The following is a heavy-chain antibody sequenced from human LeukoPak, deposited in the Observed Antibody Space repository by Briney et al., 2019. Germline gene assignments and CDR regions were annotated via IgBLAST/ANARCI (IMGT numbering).Heavy chain of an antibody. CDR3: AREKIVVVPAGYFDY. CDR1: GFTFSSYA. Sequence: GGSLRLSCAASGFTFSSYAMHWVRQAPGKGLEWVAVISYDGSNKYYADSVKGRFTISRDNSKNTLYLQMNSPRAEDTAVYYCAREKIVVVPAGYFDYWGQGTLVTVSS. CDR2: ISYDGSNK. V-gene: IGHV3-30*04. D-gene: IGHD2-2*01. J-gene: IGHJ4*02.